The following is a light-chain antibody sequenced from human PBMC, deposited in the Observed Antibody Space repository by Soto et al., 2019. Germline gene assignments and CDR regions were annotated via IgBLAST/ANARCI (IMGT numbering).Light chain of an antibody. V-gene: IGLV7-43*01. CDR3: LLYYGGAQPWV. CDR1: TGAVTGGYH. J-gene: IGLJ3*02. Sequence: QAVVTQEPSLTVSPGGTVTLTCASSTGAVTGGYHPNWFQQKPGQAPRTLIYSISNRHSWTPARFSGSLLGGKAALTLSGVQPEDEAEYYCLLYYGGAQPWVFGGGTKLTVL. CDR2: SIS.